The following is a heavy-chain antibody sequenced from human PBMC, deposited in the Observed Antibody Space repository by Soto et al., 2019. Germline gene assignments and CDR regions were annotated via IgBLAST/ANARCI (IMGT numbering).Heavy chain of an antibody. CDR2: ISWNADSI. Sequence: GGSLRLSCAASGFTFGDFTMHWIRQVPGKVLEWVSLISWNADSIYYGDSVQGRFTISRDNSKNSLYLQMTSLRPDDTALYYCVRGTGNSFASYYFDYWGQGTQVTVSS. CDR1: GFTFGDFT. CDR3: VRGTGNSFASYYFDY. V-gene: IGHV3-43*01. D-gene: IGHD3-16*01. J-gene: IGHJ4*02.